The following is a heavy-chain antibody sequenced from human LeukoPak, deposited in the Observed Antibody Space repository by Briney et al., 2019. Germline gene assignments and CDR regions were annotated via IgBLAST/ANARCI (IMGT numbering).Heavy chain of an antibody. D-gene: IGHD2-15*01. Sequence: GGSLRLPCAASGFPFSNAWMTWVRQAPGKGLEWVGRIKSKTDGGTTDYTAPVKGRFTISRDDSKNTLYLQMNSLKTEDTAVYYCTSKHPAVVVVAADWGQGTLVTVSS. V-gene: IGHV3-15*01. J-gene: IGHJ4*02. CDR1: GFPFSNAW. CDR2: IKSKTDGGTT. CDR3: TSKHPAVVVVAAD.